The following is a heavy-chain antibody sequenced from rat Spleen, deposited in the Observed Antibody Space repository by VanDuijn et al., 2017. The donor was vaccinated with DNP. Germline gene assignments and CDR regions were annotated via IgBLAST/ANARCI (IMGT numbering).Heavy chain of an antibody. CDR2: IISDGSRT. D-gene: IGHD1-12*03. CDR3: ARHGATMMVIITPYAMDA. CDR1: GFRFSDYN. V-gene: IGHV5S10*01. J-gene: IGHJ4*01. Sequence: EVQLMESGGGLVQPGRSLKLSCTASGFRFSDYNMAWVRQAPKRGLEWVATIISDGSRTYYRDSVKGRFTISRNNAENTLYLQMNSLRSEDTATYYCARHGATMMVIITPYAMDAWGQGTSVTVSS.